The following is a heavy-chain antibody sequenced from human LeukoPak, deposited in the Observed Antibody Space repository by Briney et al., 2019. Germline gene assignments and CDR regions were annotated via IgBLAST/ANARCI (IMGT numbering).Heavy chain of an antibody. J-gene: IGHJ6*02. CDR2: IYTSGST. D-gene: IGHD3-3*01. V-gene: IGHV4-4*07. CDR1: GGSISSYY. CDR3: ARVNYDFWSGYSLYGMDV. Sequence: PSETLSLTCTVSGGSISSYYWSWIRQPAGKGLEWIGRIYTSGSTNYNPSLKSRVTMSVDTSKNQFSPKLSSVTAADTAVYYCARVNYDFWSGYSLYGMDVWGQGTTVTVSS.